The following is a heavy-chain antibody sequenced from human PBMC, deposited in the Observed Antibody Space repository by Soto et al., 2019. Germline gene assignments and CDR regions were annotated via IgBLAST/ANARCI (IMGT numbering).Heavy chain of an antibody. D-gene: IGHD6-19*01. CDR3: ARSIAVAGNAHYYYYYGMDV. V-gene: IGHV3-33*01. CDR1: GFTFSSYG. CDR2: IWYDGSNK. Sequence: RLSCAASGFTFSSYGMHWVRQAPGKGLEWVAVIWYDGSNKYYADSVKGRFTISRDNSKNTLYLQMNSLRAEDTAVYYCARSIAVAGNAHYYYYYGMDVWGQGTTVTVSS. J-gene: IGHJ6*02.